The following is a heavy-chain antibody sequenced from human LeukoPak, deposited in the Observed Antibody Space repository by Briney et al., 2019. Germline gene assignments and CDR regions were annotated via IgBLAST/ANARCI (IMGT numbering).Heavy chain of an antibody. Sequence: RGASVKVSCKASGYTLSTYYMHWVRQAPGQGLEWTGIINPSDDNRIYAQRFQGRVTMTWDTSTSTVYMELSSLTSDDTAVYFCARGGVVSRGQWLCADFWGQGALVTVSS. CDR1: GYTLSTYY. V-gene: IGHV1-46*01. J-gene: IGHJ4*02. CDR3: ARGGVVSRGQWLCADF. D-gene: IGHD6-19*01. CDR2: INPSDDNR.